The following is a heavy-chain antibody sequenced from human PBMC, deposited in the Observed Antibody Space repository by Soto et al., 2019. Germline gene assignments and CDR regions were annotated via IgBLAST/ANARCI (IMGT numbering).Heavy chain of an antibody. CDR3: ARYSYDSSGYEGMDV. V-gene: IGHV3-48*02. CDR2: ISDSGSNT. Sequence: EVQLVESGGGLVQPGGSLRLSCAAFGFKISSSSMNWARQAPGRGLEWVAYISDSGSNTLYADSVKGRFTVSRDTAKNSLYLQMSGLRDEDRSVYFCARYSYDSSGYEGMDVWAQGTTVTVSS. J-gene: IGHJ6*02. CDR1: GFKISSSS. D-gene: IGHD3-22*01.